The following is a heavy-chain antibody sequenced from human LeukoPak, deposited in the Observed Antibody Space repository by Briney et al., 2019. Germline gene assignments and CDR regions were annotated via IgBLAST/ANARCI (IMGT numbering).Heavy chain of an antibody. CDR1: GFTFRDYA. CDR2: IRSKAFGGTT. Sequence: GGSLRLSCSASGFTFRDYALTWVRQAPGKGLEWVGFIRSKAFGGTTEYAASVEGRFSISRDDSKSIAYLQMNSPKTEDTAVYYCSRDLNWSFDYWGQGILVTVSS. V-gene: IGHV3-49*04. J-gene: IGHJ4*02. CDR3: SRDLNWSFDY. D-gene: IGHD1-1*01.